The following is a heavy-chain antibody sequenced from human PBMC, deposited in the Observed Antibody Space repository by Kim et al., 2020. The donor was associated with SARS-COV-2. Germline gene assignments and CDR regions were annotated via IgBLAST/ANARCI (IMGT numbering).Heavy chain of an antibody. V-gene: IGHV4-39*01. CDR3: AVSSSWSYIDY. D-gene: IGHD6-13*01. J-gene: IGHJ4*02. CDR1: GGSISGSSFY. Sequence: SETLSLTCTVSGGSISGSSFYWGWIRQPPGEGLEWIGSIYYSGSTYYNPSLKSRITISVDTSRDQFSVKLSSVTAADTAVYYWAVSSSWSYIDYWGQGILVTVSS. CDR2: IYYSGST.